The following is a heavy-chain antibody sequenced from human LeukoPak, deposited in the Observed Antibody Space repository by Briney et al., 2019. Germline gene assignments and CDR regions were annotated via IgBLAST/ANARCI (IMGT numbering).Heavy chain of an antibody. V-gene: IGHV4-61*05. CDR3: ARHSLGSSWYLVAFDI. Sequence: SETLSLTCTVSGGSVRSTDYYWGWIRQPPGKGLEWIGYIYTSGSTNYNPSLKSRVTISVDTSKNQFSLKLSSVTAADAAVYYCARHSLGSSWYLVAFDIWGQGTMVTVSS. CDR1: GGSVRSTDYY. D-gene: IGHD6-13*01. J-gene: IGHJ3*02. CDR2: IYTSGST.